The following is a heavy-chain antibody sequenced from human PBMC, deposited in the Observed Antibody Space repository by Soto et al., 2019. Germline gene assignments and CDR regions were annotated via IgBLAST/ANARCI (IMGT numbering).Heavy chain of an antibody. Sequence: EVQLLESGGGLVQPGGSLRLSCAASGFTFSNYAMSWVRQAPGKGLEWVSTISGSGGNTYYPDSVKGWFTISRDNSKNTVYLQMNSLRAEDTAVYYCAKERLGRGADYWGQGALVTVTS. CDR2: ISGSGGNT. CDR1: GFTFSNYA. V-gene: IGHV3-23*01. J-gene: IGHJ4*02. CDR3: AKERLGRGADY.